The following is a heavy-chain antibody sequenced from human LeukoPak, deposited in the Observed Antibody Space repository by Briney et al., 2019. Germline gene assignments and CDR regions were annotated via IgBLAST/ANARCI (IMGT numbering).Heavy chain of an antibody. D-gene: IGHD2-15*01. Sequence: PGGSLRLTCLGSGFTFSSYWMSWVRQAPGKGLEWVANIKQDGSEKYYVDSVKGRFTISRDNAKNSLYLQMNSLRAEDTAVYYCARVVDLDYWGQGTLVTVSS. V-gene: IGHV3-7*01. CDR2: IKQDGSEK. J-gene: IGHJ4*02. CDR1: GFTFSSYW. CDR3: ARVVDLDY.